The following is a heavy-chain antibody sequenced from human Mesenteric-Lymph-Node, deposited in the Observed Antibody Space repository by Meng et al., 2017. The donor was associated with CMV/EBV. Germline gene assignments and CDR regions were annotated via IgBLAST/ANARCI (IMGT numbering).Heavy chain of an antibody. CDR2: ITGSGGST. J-gene: IGHJ6*02. D-gene: IGHD6-13*01. V-gene: IGHV3-23*01. CDR1: GLSFSSYA. Sequence: GESLKISCAASGLSFSSYAMSWVRQAPGKGLEWLSVITGSGGSTYYADSVKGRFTISRDNSKNTLYLQMNSLRAEDTAVYFCAKKQQMVHYYQYGMDVWGQGTTVTVSS. CDR3: AKKQQMVHYYQYGMDV.